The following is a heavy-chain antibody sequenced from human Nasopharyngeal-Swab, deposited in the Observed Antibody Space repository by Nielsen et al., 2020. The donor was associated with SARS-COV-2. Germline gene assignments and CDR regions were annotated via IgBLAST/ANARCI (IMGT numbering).Heavy chain of an antibody. Sequence: WIRQPPGKGLGWIGEINRSGSTNYNPSLKSRVTISVDTSKNQFSLKLSSVTAADTAVYYCVRVLFGTPAYGSGTIDYWGQGTLVTVSS. CDR3: VRVLFGTPAYGSGTIDY. V-gene: IGHV4-34*01. D-gene: IGHD3-10*01. CDR2: INRSGST. J-gene: IGHJ4*02.